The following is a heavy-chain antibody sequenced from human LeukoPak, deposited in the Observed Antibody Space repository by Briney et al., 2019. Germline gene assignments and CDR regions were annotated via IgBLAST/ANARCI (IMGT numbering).Heavy chain of an antibody. Sequence: SETLSLTCTVSGGSIRSGSHYWSWIRQHPGKGLEWIGYIYYSGSTHYNPSLKSRGTISLDTSKCQFSLNLSSVTAADTAVYYCVRLVGVPPAVDNWGQGTLVTVSS. CDR1: GGSIRSGSHY. CDR2: IYYSGST. V-gene: IGHV4-31*03. CDR3: VRLVGVPPAVDN. J-gene: IGHJ4*02. D-gene: IGHD2-2*01.